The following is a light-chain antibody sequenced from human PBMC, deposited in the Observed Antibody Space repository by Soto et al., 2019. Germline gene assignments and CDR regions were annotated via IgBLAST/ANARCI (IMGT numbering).Light chain of an antibody. CDR3: SSYAGSNNFGVFGGGV. V-gene: IGLV2-8*01. CDR2: AVS. CDR1: SSDVGGSNY. Sequence: QSALTQPPSASGSPGQSVTISCTGTSSDVGGSNYVSWYQQRPGKAPKLMIYAVSKRPSGVPDRFSGSKSGNTAALTVSGLQTEDEADYYCSSYAGSNNFGVFGGGVFGGGTKLTVL. J-gene: IGLJ2*01.